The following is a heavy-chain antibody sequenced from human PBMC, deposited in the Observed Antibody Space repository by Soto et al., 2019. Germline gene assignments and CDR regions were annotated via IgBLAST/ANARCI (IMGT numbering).Heavy chain of an antibody. CDR1: GGSFSGYY. J-gene: IGHJ4*02. Sequence: SETLSLTCAVYGGSFSGYYWSWIRQPPGKGLEWIGEINHSGSTNYNPSLKSRVTISVDTSKNQFSLKLGSVTAADTAVYYCARGLRLKALNGWGQGTLVTVSS. D-gene: IGHD1-1*01. CDR3: ARGLRLKALNG. V-gene: IGHV4-34*01. CDR2: INHSGST.